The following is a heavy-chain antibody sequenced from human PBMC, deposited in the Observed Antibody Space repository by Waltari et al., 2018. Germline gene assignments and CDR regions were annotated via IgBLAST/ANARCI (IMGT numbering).Heavy chain of an antibody. D-gene: IGHD6-19*01. CDR3: ATGSSGYDAFDI. V-gene: IGHV1-24*01. CDR2: FDPEDGET. Sequence: QVKLVQSGDEVKKHGASVKVSCKVSGYTLTELSMHWVRQAPGKGLEWMGVFDPEDGETIYAQKFQRRVTMTEDTSTDTAYMVLSSLSSEDTAVYYCATGSSGYDAFDIWGQGTMVTFSS. J-gene: IGHJ3*02. CDR1: GYTLTELS.